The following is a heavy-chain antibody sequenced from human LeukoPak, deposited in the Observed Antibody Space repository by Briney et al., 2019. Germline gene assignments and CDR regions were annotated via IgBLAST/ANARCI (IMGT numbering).Heavy chain of an antibody. V-gene: IGHV1-46*01. D-gene: IGHD1-26*01. CDR2: INPSGGST. CDR3: ARDRGRATTADAFNI. J-gene: IGHJ3*02. CDR1: GYTFTSYY. Sequence: GASVKVSCKASGYTFTSYYMHWVRQAPGQGLEWMGIINPSGGSTSYAQKFQGRVTMTRDMSTSTVYMELSSLRSEDTAVYYCARDRGRATTADAFNIWGQGTMVTVSS.